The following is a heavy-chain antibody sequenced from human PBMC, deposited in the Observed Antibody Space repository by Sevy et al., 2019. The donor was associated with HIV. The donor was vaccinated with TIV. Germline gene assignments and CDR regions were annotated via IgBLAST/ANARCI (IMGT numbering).Heavy chain of an antibody. CDR2: ISSSGSTI. D-gene: IGHD2-21*02. V-gene: IGHV3-11*01. J-gene: IGHJ4*02. Sequence: GGSLRLSCAASGFTFSDYYMSWIRQAPGKGMEWVSYISSSGSTIYYAHSVKGRFTISRDNAKNSLYLQMNSLRAEDTAVYYCARNDCGGDCYSGYYDSSALDYWGQGTLVTVSS. CDR1: GFTFSDYY. CDR3: ARNDCGGDCYSGYYDSSALDY.